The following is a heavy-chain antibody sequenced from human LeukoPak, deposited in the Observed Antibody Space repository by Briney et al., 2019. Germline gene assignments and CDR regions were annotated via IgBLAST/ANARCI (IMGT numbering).Heavy chain of an antibody. Sequence: PSGTLSLTCAISGGSLDSSGWWTWVRQPPGKGLEWVGEISHTGSTKFNPSLQSRVIISGDMSKNQFSLRMNSVTAADTAVYYCARGKSRGSHIDYWGQGTLVTVSS. V-gene: IGHV4-4*02. J-gene: IGHJ4*02. CDR3: ARGKSRGSHIDY. CDR2: ISHTGST. D-gene: IGHD1-26*01. CDR1: GGSLDSSGW.